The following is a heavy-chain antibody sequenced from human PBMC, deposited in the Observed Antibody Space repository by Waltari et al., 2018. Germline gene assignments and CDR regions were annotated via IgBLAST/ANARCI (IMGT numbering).Heavy chain of an antibody. J-gene: IGHJ4*02. D-gene: IGHD2-2*01. CDR3: ARGRRTSTRLYYFDY. V-gene: IGHV4-34*01. CDR1: GGSFSGYY. Sequence: QVQLQQWGAGLLKPSETLSLTCAVYGGSFSGYYWSWIRQPPGRGLEWIGEINHSGRTNYNPSLKSRVTMSVDTSKNQFSLKLSSVTAADTAVYYCARGRRTSTRLYYFDYWGQGTLVTVSS. CDR2: INHSGRT.